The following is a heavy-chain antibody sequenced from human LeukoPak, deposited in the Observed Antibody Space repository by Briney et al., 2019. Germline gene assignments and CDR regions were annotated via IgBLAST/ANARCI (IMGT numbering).Heavy chain of an antibody. Sequence: GGALRLSCASSGFTFSSYGMHGVGQAPGKGREGVGVISYDGKNKYYADSVKGRFTISRDNSTNTLYLQLNSLRAEDTAVYYCATGALPYRDCSSTSCLYWYFDLWGRGTLVTVSS. CDR2: ISYDGKNK. J-gene: IGHJ2*01. CDR1: GFTFSSYG. D-gene: IGHD2-2*01. CDR3: ATGALPYRDCSSTSCLYWYFDL. V-gene: IGHV3-30*03.